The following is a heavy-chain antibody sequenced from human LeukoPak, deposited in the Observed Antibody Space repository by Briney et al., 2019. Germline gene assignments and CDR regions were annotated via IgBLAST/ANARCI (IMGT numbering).Heavy chain of an antibody. CDR1: GGTFSSYA. Sequence: GASVKVSCKASGGTFSSYAISWVRRAPGQGLEWMGGIIPIFGTANYAQKFQGRVTITADESTSTAYMELSSLRSEDTAVYYCARLFHYYDSSGYALDYWGQGTLVTVSS. D-gene: IGHD3-22*01. CDR3: ARLFHYYDSSGYALDY. J-gene: IGHJ4*02. V-gene: IGHV1-69*13. CDR2: IIPIFGTA.